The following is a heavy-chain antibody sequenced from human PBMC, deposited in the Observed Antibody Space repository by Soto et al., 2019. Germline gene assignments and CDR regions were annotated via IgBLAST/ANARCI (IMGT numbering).Heavy chain of an antibody. D-gene: IGHD2-2*01. V-gene: IGHV3-23*01. CDR1: GFTFSSYA. Sequence: PVGSLRLSCAASGFTFSSYAMSWVRQAPVKVLEWVSAISGSGGSTYYADSVKGRFTISRDNSKNTLYLQMNSLRAEDTAVYYCARDSYIVVVPAATGTPPYGMDVWGQGTTVTVSS. CDR2: ISGSGGST. CDR3: ARDSYIVVVPAATGTPPYGMDV. J-gene: IGHJ6*02.